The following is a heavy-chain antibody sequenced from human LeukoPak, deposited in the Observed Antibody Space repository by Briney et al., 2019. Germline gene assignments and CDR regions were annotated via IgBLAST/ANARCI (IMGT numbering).Heavy chain of an antibody. CDR2: INPSGGST. Sequence: PVASVKVSCKASGYTFTSYYMHWVRQAPGQGLEWMGIINPSGGSTSYAQKFQGRVTMTRDTSTSTVYMELSSLRSEDTAVYYCGTDLQDSTLGYWGQGTLVTVSS. V-gene: IGHV1-46*01. CDR1: GYTFTSYY. CDR3: GTDLQDSTLGY. J-gene: IGHJ4*02. D-gene: IGHD2-15*01.